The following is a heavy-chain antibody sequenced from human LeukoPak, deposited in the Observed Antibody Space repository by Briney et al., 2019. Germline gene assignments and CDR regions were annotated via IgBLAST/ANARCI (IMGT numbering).Heavy chain of an antibody. V-gene: IGHV3-74*01. CDR2: IKYDGSAT. J-gene: IGHJ4*02. D-gene: IGHD3-3*01. CDR3: VSGSLQSGYNFDY. CDR1: GFTFSNYW. Sequence: GGSLRLSCAASGFTFSNYWMRWIRQVPGKGLVWVSHIKYDGSATNYADSVKGRFTISRDNAKNTLYLQMNSLRAEDTAVYYCVSGSLQSGYNFDYWGQGALVTVSS.